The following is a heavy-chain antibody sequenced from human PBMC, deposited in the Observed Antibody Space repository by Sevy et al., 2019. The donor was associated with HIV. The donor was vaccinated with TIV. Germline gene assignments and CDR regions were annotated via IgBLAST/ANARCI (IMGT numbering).Heavy chain of an antibody. D-gene: IGHD2-15*01. V-gene: IGHV1-3*04. Sequence: ASVKVSCKGSGYTFNNYIIYWVRQAPGQSLEWMGWVNTASGDTKYSQKYQGRVIITTDTSARTVYMELNNLRSEDTAVDFWARDFCSGGSGYSAFVYWGQGTLVTVSS. J-gene: IGHJ4*02. CDR1: GYTFNNYI. CDR3: ARDFCSGGSGYSAFVY. CDR2: VNTASGDT.